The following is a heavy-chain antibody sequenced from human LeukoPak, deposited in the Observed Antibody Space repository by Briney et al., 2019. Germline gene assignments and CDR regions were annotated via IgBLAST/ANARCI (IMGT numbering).Heavy chain of an antibody. Sequence: GGSLRLSRAASGFTFSAYGMHWVRQAPGKGLEWVAFIYYDGNTKYYADSVKGRFTISRDNSKNTLYLQMNTLRAEDTAVYYCARDQPRIVGAPSSAFDIWGQGTMVTVSS. V-gene: IGHV3-30*19. CDR1: GFTFSAYG. CDR3: ARDQPRIVGAPSSAFDI. J-gene: IGHJ3*02. D-gene: IGHD1-26*01. CDR2: IYYDGNTK.